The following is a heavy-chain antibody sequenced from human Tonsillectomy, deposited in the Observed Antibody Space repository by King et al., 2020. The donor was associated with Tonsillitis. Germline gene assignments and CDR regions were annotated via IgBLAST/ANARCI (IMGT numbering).Heavy chain of an antibody. J-gene: IGHJ4*02. V-gene: IGHV4-39*01. CDR1: GGSISSSSYY. D-gene: IGHD1-26*01. CDR2: IHYGGNT. Sequence: QLQESGPGLVKPSETLSLTCTVSGGSISSSSYYWGWIRQPPGKGLEWIGSIHYGGNTYYNPSLKSRVTISGDTSKNQFSLKLTSVTAPDTAVYYCASHATEYSGTYYASFAYWGQGPLVTVSS. CDR3: ASHATEYSGTYYASFAY.